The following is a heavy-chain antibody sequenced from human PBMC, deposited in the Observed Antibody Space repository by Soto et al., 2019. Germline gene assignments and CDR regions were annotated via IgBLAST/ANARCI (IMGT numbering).Heavy chain of an antibody. CDR3: ARTYLYCSSTSCQPDYYYYGMDV. J-gene: IGHJ6*02. D-gene: IGHD2-2*01. CDR1: GYTFTSYY. CDR2: INPSGGST. Sequence: ASVKVSCKASGYTFTSYYMHWVRQAPGQGLEWMGIINPSGGSTSYAQKFQGRVTMTRDTSTSTVYMELNSLRSEDTAVYYCARTYLYCSSTSCQPDYYYYGMDVWGQGTTVTV. V-gene: IGHV1-46*01.